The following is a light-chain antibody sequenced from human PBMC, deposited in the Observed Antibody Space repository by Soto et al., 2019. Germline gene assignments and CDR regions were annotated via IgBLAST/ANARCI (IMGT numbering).Light chain of an antibody. V-gene: IGKV3-20*01. CDR2: GAS. Sequence: EIVLTQSPGTLSFSPGEIAALSCRSSQSVSRDYLVWYQQTPGQAPRLLIYGASSRATGIPDRFSGSGSGTDFTLTISRLEPEDFAVYYCQQYGTSLMTFGQGTRLEIK. CDR1: QSVSRDY. CDR3: QQYGTSLMT. J-gene: IGKJ5*01.